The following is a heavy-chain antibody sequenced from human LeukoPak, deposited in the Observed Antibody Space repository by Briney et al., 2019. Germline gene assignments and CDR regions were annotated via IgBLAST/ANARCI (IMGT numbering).Heavy chain of an antibody. V-gene: IGHV4-30-4*01. CDR3: ARDPLKGDFDCFLGGMDV. Sequence: SETLSLTRTVSVGSISSGDYYWSWIRQPPGKGLGWNGYIYYSGSTYYNPSLKSRVTTSADTSKNQSSLKLSSVTAADTAVYYCARDPLKGDFDCFLGGMDVCGQGTTVSVSS. CDR1: VGSISSGDYY. CDR2: IYYSGST. D-gene: IGHD3-9*01. J-gene: IGHJ6*02.